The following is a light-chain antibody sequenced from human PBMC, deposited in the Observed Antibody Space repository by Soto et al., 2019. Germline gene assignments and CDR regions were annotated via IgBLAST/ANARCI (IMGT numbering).Light chain of an antibody. V-gene: IGKV3-20*01. CDR3: QQYGSSPGT. CDR1: QRVSSSD. J-gene: IGKJ2*01. CDR2: GAS. Sequence: EIVLTQSPGTLSLSPGERATLSCRSSQRVSSSDLAWYQQKPGQAPGLLISGASSRATGIPDRFSGSGSGTQFTLTISRLEPEDFAVYYCQQYGSSPGTFGQGTKLQIK.